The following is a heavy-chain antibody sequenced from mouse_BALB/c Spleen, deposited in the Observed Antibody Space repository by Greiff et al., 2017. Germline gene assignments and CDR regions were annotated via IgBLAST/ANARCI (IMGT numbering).Heavy chain of an antibody. V-gene: IGHV3-2*02. CDR3: ARFPLRSYYGSSPYFDY. CDR1: GYSITSDYA. Sequence: EVQLQESGPGLVKPSQSLSLTCTVTGYSITSDYAWNWIRQFPGNKLEWMGYISYSGSTSYNPSLKSRISITRDTSKNQFFLQLNSVTTEDTATYYCARFPLRSYYGSSPYFDYWGQGTTLTVSS. D-gene: IGHD1-1*01. J-gene: IGHJ2*01. CDR2: ISYSGST.